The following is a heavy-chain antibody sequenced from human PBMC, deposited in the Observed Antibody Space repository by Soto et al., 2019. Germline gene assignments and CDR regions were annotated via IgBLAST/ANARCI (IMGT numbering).Heavy chain of an antibody. Sequence: ASVKVSCKASGGTFSSYAISWVRQAPGQGLEWMGGIIPIFGTANYAQKFQGRVTITADKSTSTAYMELSSLRSEDTAVYYCASNVDIVATIVYYYGMDVWGQGNTVTVSS. CDR1: GGTFSSYA. D-gene: IGHD5-12*01. V-gene: IGHV1-69*06. CDR3: ASNVDIVATIVYYYGMDV. CDR2: IIPIFGTA. J-gene: IGHJ6*02.